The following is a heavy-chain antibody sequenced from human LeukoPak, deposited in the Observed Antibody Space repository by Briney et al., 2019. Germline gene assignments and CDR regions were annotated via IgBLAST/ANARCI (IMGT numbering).Heavy chain of an antibody. D-gene: IGHD3-22*01. CDR3: ARDSRGYYDSSGYFDY. V-gene: IGHV4-61*03. CDR2: IYYSGTT. J-gene: IGHJ4*02. CDR1: GDSVSSDSYY. Sequence: SETLSLTCTVSGDSVSSDSYYWSWLRQPPGKGLEWIAYIYYSGTTKYNPSLKSRVTIAVDTSKNHFSLKLSSVTAADTAVYYCARDSRGYYDSSGYFDYWGQGTLVTVSS.